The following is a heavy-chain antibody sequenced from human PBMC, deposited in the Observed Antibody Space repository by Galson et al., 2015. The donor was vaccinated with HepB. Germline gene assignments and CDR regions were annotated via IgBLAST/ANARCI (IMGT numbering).Heavy chain of an antibody. J-gene: IGHJ3*02. CDR1: GFTFGDYA. CDR2: IRSKAYGGTT. D-gene: IGHD2-2*02. V-gene: IGHV3-49*03. CDR3: TRMHHSTRAGSTSCDTWGLCAFDI. Sequence: SLRLSCAASGFTFGDYAMSWFRQAPGKGLEWVGFIRSKAYGGTTEYAASVKGRFTISRDDSKSIAYLQMNSLKTEDTAVYYCTRMHHSTRAGSTSCDTWGLCAFDIWGQGTMVTVSS.